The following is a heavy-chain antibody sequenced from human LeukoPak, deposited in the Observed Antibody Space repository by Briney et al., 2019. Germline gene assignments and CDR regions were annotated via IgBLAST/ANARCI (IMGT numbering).Heavy chain of an antibody. V-gene: IGHV1-8*01. D-gene: IGHD5-12*01. CDR1: VYSFTIYD. CDR3: ASSIVATISVGFDY. Sequence: ASVKVSRMASVYSFTIYDINWVRQATAKGLAWMGWMNPNRGNTGYSQKFQDRVTMIRNTSINTAYMELSSLRSEDTAVYYCASSIVATISVGFDYWGQGTLVTVSS. J-gene: IGHJ4*02. CDR2: MNPNRGNT.